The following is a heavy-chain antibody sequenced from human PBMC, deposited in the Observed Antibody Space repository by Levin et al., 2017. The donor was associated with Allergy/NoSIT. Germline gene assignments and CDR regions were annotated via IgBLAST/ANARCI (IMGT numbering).Heavy chain of an antibody. CDR1: GGSISSGDYY. D-gene: IGHD4-23*01. CDR3: ASVDYGGNSSYWYFDL. V-gene: IGHV4-30-4*01. Sequence: SQTLSLTCTVSGGSISSGDYYWSWIRQPPGKGLEWIGYIYYSGSTYYNPSLKSRVTISVDTSKNQFSLKLSSVTAADTAVYYCASVDYGGNSSYWYFDLWGRGTLVTVSS. J-gene: IGHJ2*01. CDR2: IYYSGST.